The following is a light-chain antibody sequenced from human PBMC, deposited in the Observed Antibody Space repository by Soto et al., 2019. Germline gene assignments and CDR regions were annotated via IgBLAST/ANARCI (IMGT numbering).Light chain of an antibody. CDR1: QTVTTY. V-gene: IGKV1-39*01. CDR2: AAS. Sequence: QLTHSPSSLSAPVGDSVTITGRASQTVTTYLNWYQQKPGEAPKLLIYAASTLHTGVPSRFSGSGSGTDFTLTITGLQPEDFATYFCQQSYSTSFTFGPGTKGDIK. CDR3: QQSYSTSFT. J-gene: IGKJ3*01.